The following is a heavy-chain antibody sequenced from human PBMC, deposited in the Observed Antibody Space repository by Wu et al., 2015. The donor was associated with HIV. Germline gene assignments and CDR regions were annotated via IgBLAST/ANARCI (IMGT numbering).Heavy chain of an antibody. CDR2: INPKSGGT. CDR1: GYPFADYY. CDR3: FVYFRYQLPDTNDAFDI. V-gene: IGHV1-2*02. D-gene: IGHD2-2*01. Sequence: QVQLVQSGTEVKKPGASVKVSCKASGYPFADYYIFWVRQAPGQGLEWMGWINPKSGGTNYAQKFQGRVTMTRDTSISTAYMELSRLRSDDTAVYYCFVYFRYQLPDTNDAFDIWGQGTMVTVSS. J-gene: IGHJ3*02.